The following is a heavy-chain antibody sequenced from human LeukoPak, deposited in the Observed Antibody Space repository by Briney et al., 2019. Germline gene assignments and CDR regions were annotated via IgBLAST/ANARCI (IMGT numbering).Heavy chain of an antibody. CDR2: IRYDGSNK. Sequence: PGGSLRLSCVTSGFMFEIHAMHWVRQAPGKGLEWVAFIRYDGSNKYYADSVKGRFTISRDNSKNTLYLQMNSLRAEDTAVYYCAKDPELFRPDPHIDYWGQGTLVTVSS. CDR1: GFMFEIHA. V-gene: IGHV3-30*02. D-gene: IGHD1-1*01. J-gene: IGHJ4*02. CDR3: AKDPELFRPDPHIDY.